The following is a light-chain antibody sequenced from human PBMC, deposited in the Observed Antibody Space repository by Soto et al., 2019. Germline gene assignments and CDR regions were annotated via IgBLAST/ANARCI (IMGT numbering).Light chain of an antibody. Sequence: QSALTQHPSASGFPGQSVTISCVGTSSDVGAYDYVSWYLQHPGEAPKLIIYEVNKRPSGVSDRFSGSQSGNTASLTVSGLQDEDEGEYYCSSSAGSNNLGVFGTGTKVTVL. CDR3: SSSAGSNNLGV. J-gene: IGLJ1*01. CDR1: SSDVGAYDY. CDR2: EVN. V-gene: IGLV2-8*01.